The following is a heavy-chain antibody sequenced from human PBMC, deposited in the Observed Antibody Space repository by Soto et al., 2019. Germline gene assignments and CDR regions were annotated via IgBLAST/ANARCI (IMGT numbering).Heavy chain of an antibody. CDR2: ISSNGAGT. CDR3: ATMERFDY. Sequence: GGSLRLSCAASGFTFTSYVMNWVRQAPGKGLEWVSTISSNGAGTFYADSVKGRFTISRDNSKNTLYLQMDSLRVDDTAIYYCATMERFDYWGQGTLVTVSS. CDR1: GFTFTSYV. D-gene: IGHD1-26*01. V-gene: IGHV3-23*01. J-gene: IGHJ4*02.